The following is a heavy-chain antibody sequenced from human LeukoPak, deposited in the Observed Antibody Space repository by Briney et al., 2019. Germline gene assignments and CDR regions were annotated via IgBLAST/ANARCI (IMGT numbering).Heavy chain of an antibody. CDR3: SRGSGWLSVY. Sequence: GGSLRLSCAASGFTVSSNYMSWVRQAPGKGLEWIGFISGGTTEYAASVKGRFTISRDDSTSIAYLQMNSLTTEDTAVYYCSRGSGWLSVYWGQGTLVTVSS. V-gene: IGHV3-71*01. CDR2: ISGGTT. CDR1: GFTVSSNY. D-gene: IGHD6-19*01. J-gene: IGHJ4*02.